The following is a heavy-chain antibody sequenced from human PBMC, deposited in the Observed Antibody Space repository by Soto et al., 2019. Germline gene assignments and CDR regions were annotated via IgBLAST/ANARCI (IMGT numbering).Heavy chain of an antibody. CDR3: ASLYCTNGVCYTEYFQH. V-gene: IGHV3-21*01. Sequence: GGSLRLSCASSGFTFSSYSMNLVRQAPGKGLEWVSSISSSSSYIYYADSVKGRFTISRDNAKNSLYLQMNSLRAEDTAVYYCASLYCTNGVCYTEYFQHWGQGTLVTVSS. J-gene: IGHJ1*01. CDR1: GFTFSSYS. D-gene: IGHD2-8*01. CDR2: ISSSSSYI.